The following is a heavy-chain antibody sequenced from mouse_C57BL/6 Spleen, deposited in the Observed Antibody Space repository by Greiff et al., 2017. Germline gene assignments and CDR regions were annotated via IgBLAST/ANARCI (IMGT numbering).Heavy chain of an antibody. V-gene: IGHV1-15*01. D-gene: IGHD2-5*01. Sequence: VQVVESGAELVRPGASVTLSCKASGYTFTDYEMHWVKQTPVHGLEWIGAIDPETGGTAYNQKFKGKAILTADKSSSTAYMELRSLTSEDSAVYYCTRRDSNYFDYWGQGTTLTVSS. CDR2: IDPETGGT. CDR3: TRRDSNYFDY. J-gene: IGHJ2*01. CDR1: GYTFTDYE.